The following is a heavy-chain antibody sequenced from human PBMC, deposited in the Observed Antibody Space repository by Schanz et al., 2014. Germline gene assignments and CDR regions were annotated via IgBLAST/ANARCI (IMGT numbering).Heavy chain of an antibody. V-gene: IGHV3-72*01. Sequence: EVQLVESGGGLVQPGGSLRLSCAASGFTFSDHYMDWVRQAPGKRVEWVRRVRNKNNRYTTEYAASVKGRFTISRDDSKSTLYLQMNRLKAEDAAMYYCARRASCSRIDYAFDAWGQGTLVTVFS. CDR3: ARRASCSRIDYAFDA. CDR1: GFTFSDHY. CDR2: VRNKNNRYTT. J-gene: IGHJ4*01. D-gene: IGHD2-2*01.